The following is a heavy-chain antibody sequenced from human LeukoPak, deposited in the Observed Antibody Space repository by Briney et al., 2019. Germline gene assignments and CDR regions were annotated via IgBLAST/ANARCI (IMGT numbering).Heavy chain of an antibody. V-gene: IGHV1-8*01. CDR2: MNPNSGNT. Sequence: GASVKVSCKASGYTFTSYDINWVRQATGQGLEWMGWMNPNSGNTGYAQKFQGRVTMTRNTSISTAYMELSSLRSEDTAVYYCASPGGGYRSSTSCSGAFDIWGQGTMVTVSS. D-gene: IGHD2-2*01. CDR1: GYTFTSYD. J-gene: IGHJ3*02. CDR3: ASPGGGYRSSTSCSGAFDI.